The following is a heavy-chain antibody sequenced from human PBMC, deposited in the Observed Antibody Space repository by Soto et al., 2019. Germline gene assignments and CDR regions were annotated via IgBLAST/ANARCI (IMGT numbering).Heavy chain of an antibody. Sequence: ASVKVSCKASGYTFTSYYMHWVRQAPGQGLEWMGIINPSGGSTSYAQKFQGRVTMTRDTSTSTVYMELSSLRSEETAVYYCARDLVYSSSSGTTLDYWGQGTLATLSP. CDR3: ARDLVYSSSSGTTLDY. D-gene: IGHD6-6*01. V-gene: IGHV1-46*01. J-gene: IGHJ4*02. CDR2: INPSGGST. CDR1: GYTFTSYY.